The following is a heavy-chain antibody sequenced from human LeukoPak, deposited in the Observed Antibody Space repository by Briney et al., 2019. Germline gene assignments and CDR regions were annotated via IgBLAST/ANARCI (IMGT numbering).Heavy chain of an antibody. CDR2: ISYDGSSK. CDR1: GFTLSSYM. CDR3: AKAAAASGSYTIDY. V-gene: IGHV3-30*18. Sequence: GGSLRLSCVASGFTLSSYMMNWVRQAPGKGLEWVAVISYDGSSKYYTDSVKGRFTVSRDNSKNTLYLQMNSLRAEDTAVYYCAKAAAASGSYTIDYWGQGTLVTVSS. D-gene: IGHD1-26*01. J-gene: IGHJ4*02.